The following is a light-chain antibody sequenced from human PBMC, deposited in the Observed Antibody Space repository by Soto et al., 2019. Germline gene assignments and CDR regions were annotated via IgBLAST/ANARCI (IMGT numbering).Light chain of an antibody. CDR1: QNVSSN. V-gene: IGKV3-15*01. CDR2: GAS. J-gene: IGKJ1*01. CDR3: QQYNYCPWT. Sequence: EIVMTQSPATLSVSPGERATLSCRASQNVSSNLAWYQQRPGQAPRLLIYGASNRAAGIPARFSGIGSGTEFTLTISSLQSEDFAVYYCQQYNYCPWTFGQGTKVEIK.